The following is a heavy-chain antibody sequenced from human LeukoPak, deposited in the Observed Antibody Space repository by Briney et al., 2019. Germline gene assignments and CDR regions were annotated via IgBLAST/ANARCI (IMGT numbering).Heavy chain of an antibody. Sequence: KASETLTLTCTVPGGSISSSSYYWGWIRQPPGKGLEWIGSIYYSGSTYYNPSLKSRVTIPVDTSKNQFSLKLSSVTAADTAVYYCACRTAMVFDYLGQGTLVTVSS. CDR1: GGSISSSSYY. CDR2: IYYSGST. J-gene: IGHJ4*02. V-gene: IGHV4-39*01. CDR3: ACRTAMVFDY. D-gene: IGHD5-18*01.